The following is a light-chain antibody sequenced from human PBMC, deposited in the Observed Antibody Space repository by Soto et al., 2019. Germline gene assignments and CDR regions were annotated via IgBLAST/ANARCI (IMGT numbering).Light chain of an antibody. J-gene: IGLJ1*01. V-gene: IGLV1-44*01. CDR3: AAWDDSLNGFYV. Sequence: QSVLTQPPSASGTPGRWVTISCSGSNSNIGSNPVNWYQHLPGTAPKLLIYNNNQRPSGVPDRFSGSKSGTSASLAISGLQSEDEADYYCAAWDDSLNGFYVFGIGTKLTVL. CDR2: NNN. CDR1: NSNIGSNP.